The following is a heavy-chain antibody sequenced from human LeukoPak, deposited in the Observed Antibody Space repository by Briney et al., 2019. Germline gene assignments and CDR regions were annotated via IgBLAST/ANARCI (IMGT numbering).Heavy chain of an antibody. CDR3: AGERNGYNPD. CDR1: GYSISNNYY. CDR2: IYYSGST. J-gene: IGHJ1*01. D-gene: IGHD5-24*01. Sequence: SEPLSLTCTVSGYSISNNYYWDWVRQPPGKGLEWIGYIYYSGSTNYNPSFKSRVTISVDTSKNQFSLKLNSVTAADTAVYYCAGERNGYNPDWGQGTLVTVSS. V-gene: IGHV4-59*01.